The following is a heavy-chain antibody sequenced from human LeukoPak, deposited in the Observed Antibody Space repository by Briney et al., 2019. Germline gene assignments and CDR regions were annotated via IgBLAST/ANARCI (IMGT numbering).Heavy chain of an antibody. V-gene: IGHV3-7*01. Sequence: PGGSLRLSCAASGFTFSRYWMSWVRQAPGKGLEWVANIKQDGSEKYYVDSVKGRFTISRDNAKNSLYLQMNSLRAEDTAVYYCARDLPVGDYVWGSYCSSLFDYWGQGTLVTVSS. CDR2: IKQDGSEK. J-gene: IGHJ4*02. CDR1: GFTFSRYW. CDR3: ARDLPVGDYVWGSYCSSLFDY. D-gene: IGHD3-16*02.